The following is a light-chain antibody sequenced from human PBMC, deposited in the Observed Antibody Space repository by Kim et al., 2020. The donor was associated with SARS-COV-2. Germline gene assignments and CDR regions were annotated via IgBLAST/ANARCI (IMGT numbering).Light chain of an antibody. V-gene: IGKV3-15*01. J-gene: IGKJ5*01. CDR3: QHYVNWPS. Sequence: SVPPGEIAPLPGRASQSVSTHLAWYQQKPGQAPRLLIYGASTRATGVPARFSGSGSGTDFTLTISSLQSEDFAVYYCQHYVNWPSFGQGTRLEIK. CDR1: QSVSTH. CDR2: GAS.